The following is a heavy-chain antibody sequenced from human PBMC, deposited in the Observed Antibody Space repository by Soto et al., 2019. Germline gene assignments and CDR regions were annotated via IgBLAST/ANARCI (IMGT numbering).Heavy chain of an antibody. CDR1: GGTFSSYA. Sequence: VQLVQSGAEVKKPGSSVKVSCKASGGTFSSYAISWVRQAPGQGLEWMGGIIPIFGTANYAQKFQGRVTITADESTSTAYMELSSLRSEDTAVYYCARRSYDFWSGYYADYYYGMDVWGQGTTVTVSS. V-gene: IGHV1-69*01. CDR2: IIPIFGTA. D-gene: IGHD3-3*01. CDR3: ARRSYDFWSGYYADYYYGMDV. J-gene: IGHJ6*02.